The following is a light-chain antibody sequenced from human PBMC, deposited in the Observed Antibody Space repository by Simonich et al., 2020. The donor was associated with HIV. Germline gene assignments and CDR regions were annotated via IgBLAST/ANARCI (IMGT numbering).Light chain of an antibody. V-gene: IGKV3-11*01. CDR1: QSVSRY. CDR2: DAS. CDR3: QQRSNWPLT. J-gene: IGKJ4*01. Sequence: EVVLTQSPATLSLSPGKRATLSCRASQSVSRYLAWYQQKPGQAPRLLIYDASNGATGIPARFSCSGSGTDFTLTISSLEPEDFAVYYCQQRSNWPLTFGGGTKVEIK.